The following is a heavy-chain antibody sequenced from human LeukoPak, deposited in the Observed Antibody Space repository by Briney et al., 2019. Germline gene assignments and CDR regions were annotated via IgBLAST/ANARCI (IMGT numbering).Heavy chain of an antibody. Sequence: ASVKVSCKASGGTFSSYAISWVRQAPGQGLEWMGGIIPIFGTANYAQKFQGRVTITADESTSTAYMELSSLRSEDTAVYYCARDCSGGSCYQHPYAFDSWGQGTMGTVSA. V-gene: IGHV1-69*13. D-gene: IGHD2-15*01. J-gene: IGHJ3*02. CDR1: GGTFSSYA. CDR3: ARDCSGGSCYQHPYAFDS. CDR2: IIPIFGTA.